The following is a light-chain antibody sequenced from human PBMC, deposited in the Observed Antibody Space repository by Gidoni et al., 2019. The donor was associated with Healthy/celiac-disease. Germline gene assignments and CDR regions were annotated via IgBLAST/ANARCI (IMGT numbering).Light chain of an antibody. Sequence: EIQMTQSPSSLSASVGDRVTITCLASQSISRYLNWYQHKPGKDPKLLIYAASSLQSGVPSRFSGRGSGTDFTLTISSLQPEDFATYFCQQSYSTPPWTFGQGTKVEIK. CDR1: QSISRY. J-gene: IGKJ1*01. CDR2: AAS. V-gene: IGKV1-39*01. CDR3: QQSYSTPPWT.